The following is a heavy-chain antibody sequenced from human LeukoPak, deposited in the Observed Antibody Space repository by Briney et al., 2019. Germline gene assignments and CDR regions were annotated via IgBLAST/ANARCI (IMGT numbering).Heavy chain of an antibody. Sequence: ASVKVSCEASGYTFTGYYMHWVRQAPGQGLEWMGWISAYNGNTNYAQKLQGRVTMTTDTSTSTAYMELRSLRSDDTAVYYCARGSGSYLAEYFQHWGQGTLVTVSS. V-gene: IGHV1-18*04. J-gene: IGHJ1*01. CDR1: GYTFTGYY. D-gene: IGHD1-26*01. CDR2: ISAYNGNT. CDR3: ARGSGSYLAEYFQH.